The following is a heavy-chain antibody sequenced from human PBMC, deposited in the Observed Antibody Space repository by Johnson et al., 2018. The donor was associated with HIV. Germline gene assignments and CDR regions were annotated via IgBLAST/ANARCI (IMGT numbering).Heavy chain of an antibody. CDR1: GFKFDNFG. CDR2: ISWNGGST. CDR3: ARVVAAYYNFWSGDHPDAFDV. V-gene: IGHV3-20*04. J-gene: IGHJ3*01. Sequence: VQLVESGGGVVRPGGSLRLSCAASGFKFDNFGMSWVRQAPGKGLEWVSGISWNGGSTNYAESVKGRFTLSRDTAKDSLYLQMKNLRVEDTALYYCARVVAAYYNFWSGDHPDAFDVWGQGTMVTVSS. D-gene: IGHD3-3*01.